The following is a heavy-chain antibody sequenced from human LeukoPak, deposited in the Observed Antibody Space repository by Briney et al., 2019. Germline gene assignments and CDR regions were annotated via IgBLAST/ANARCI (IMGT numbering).Heavy chain of an antibody. D-gene: IGHD6-19*01. CDR1: GGSFSGYY. J-gene: IGHJ3*02. CDR2: INHSGST. Sequence: SETLSLTCAVYGGSFSGYYWSWIRQPPGKGLEWIGEINHSGSTNYNPSLKSRVTISVDTSKNQFSLKLSSVTAADTAVYYCAREGIAVAGIDAFDIWGQGTMVTVSS. V-gene: IGHV4-34*01. CDR3: AREGIAVAGIDAFDI.